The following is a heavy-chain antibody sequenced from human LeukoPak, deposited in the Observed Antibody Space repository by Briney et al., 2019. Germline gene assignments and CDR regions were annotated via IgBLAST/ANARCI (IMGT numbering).Heavy chain of an antibody. V-gene: IGHV4-34*01. CDR1: GGSFSGHY. Sequence: SETLSLTCAVYGGSFSGHYWTWIRQAPGKGLEWIGESTHTGSTNYNPSLKSRVTISVDTSKNQFSLKLTSVSAADTAVYHCARGRTGAAALDFWGPGTLVTVPS. CDR2: STHTGST. J-gene: IGHJ4*02. CDR3: ARGRTGAAALDF. D-gene: IGHD2-2*01.